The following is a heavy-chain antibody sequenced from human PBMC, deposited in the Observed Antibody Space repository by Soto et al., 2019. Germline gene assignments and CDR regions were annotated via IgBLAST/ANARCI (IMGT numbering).Heavy chain of an antibody. J-gene: IGHJ4*02. D-gene: IGHD6-13*01. CDR2: VLPFLDIT. Sequence: QVQLVQSGSEVKKPGSSVRVSCKTSGDTFSIYTISWVRQAPGQGLEWMGRVLPFLDITSYSQRFQGSVTITADRSTTTAYMELTSLRSEDTAVYYCARDRDNSNWPNFDSWGQGTLVTVSS. V-gene: IGHV1-69*02. CDR1: GDTFSIYT. CDR3: ARDRDNSNWPNFDS.